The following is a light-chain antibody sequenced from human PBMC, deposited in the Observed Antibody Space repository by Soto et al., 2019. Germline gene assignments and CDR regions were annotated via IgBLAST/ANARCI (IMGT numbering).Light chain of an antibody. V-gene: IGKV1-5*03. CDR1: QTISSW. Sequence: DIQITQSPSTLSGSVGDRVTITCRASQTISSWLAWYQQKPGKAPKLLIYKASTLKSGVPSRFSGSGSGTEFTLTISSLQPDDFATYYCQQSYSTPLTFGPGTKVDIK. J-gene: IGKJ3*01. CDR2: KAS. CDR3: QQSYSTPLT.